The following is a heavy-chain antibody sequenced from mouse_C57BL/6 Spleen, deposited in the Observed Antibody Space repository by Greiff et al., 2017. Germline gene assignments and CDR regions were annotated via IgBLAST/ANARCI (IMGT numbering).Heavy chain of an antibody. CDR1: GYTFTSYD. CDR2: IYPRDGST. J-gene: IGHJ1*03. Sequence: VKLMESGPELVKPGASVKLSCKASGYTFTSYDINWVKQRPGQGLEWIGWIYPRDGSTKYNEKFKGKATLTVDTSSSTAYMELHSLTSEDSAVYFCARSGYYGSSYYWYFDVWGTGTTVTVSS. V-gene: IGHV1-85*01. CDR3: ARSGYYGSSYYWYFDV. D-gene: IGHD1-1*01.